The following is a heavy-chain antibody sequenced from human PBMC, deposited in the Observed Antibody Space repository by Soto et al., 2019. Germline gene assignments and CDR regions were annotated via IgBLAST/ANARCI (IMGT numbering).Heavy chain of an antibody. D-gene: IGHD3-10*01. Sequence: QAHLAQSGAEVKKPGSSVTVSCKASGGTFNSYGISWVRQAPGQGLDWMGVIIPLYGTVNYAQKFQGRVSITADKSTSTAYMDLNSLRSDDTAVYYCARVRGIRGVIPSHFGLWGQVAQVTVSS. CDR1: GGTFNSYG. CDR3: ARVRGIRGVIPSHFGL. CDR2: IIPLYGTV. J-gene: IGHJ4*02. V-gene: IGHV1-69*06.